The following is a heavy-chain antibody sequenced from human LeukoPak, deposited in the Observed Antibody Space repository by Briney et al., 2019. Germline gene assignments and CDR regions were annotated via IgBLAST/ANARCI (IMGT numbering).Heavy chain of an antibody. V-gene: IGHV4-34*01. CDR2: INHSGST. CDR3: ARGKDIVVVPAADQNWFDP. CDR1: GGSFSGYC. D-gene: IGHD2-2*01. Sequence: SETLSLTCAVCGGSFSGYCWSWIRQPPGKGLEWIGEINHSGSTNYNPSLKSRVTISVDTSKNQFSLKLSSVTAADTAVYYCARGKDIVVVPAADQNWFDPWGQGTLVTVSS. J-gene: IGHJ5*02.